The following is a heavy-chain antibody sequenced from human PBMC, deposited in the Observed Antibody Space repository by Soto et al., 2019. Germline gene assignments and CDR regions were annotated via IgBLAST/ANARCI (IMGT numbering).Heavy chain of an antibody. V-gene: IGHV3-66*01. Sequence: EVQLVESGGGLVQPGGSLRLSCAASGFTVSSNYMSWVRQAPGKGLECVSVIYSGGSTYYADSVKVRLTISRENSKNTLYLQMNSLRAEDTAVYYCARGSSTSCSLEIDYWGQGTLVTVSS. D-gene: IGHD2-2*01. J-gene: IGHJ4*02. CDR3: ARGSSTSCSLEIDY. CDR1: GFTVSSNY. CDR2: IYSGGST.